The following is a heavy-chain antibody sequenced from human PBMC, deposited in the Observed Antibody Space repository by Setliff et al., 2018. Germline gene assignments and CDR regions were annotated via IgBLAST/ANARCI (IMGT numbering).Heavy chain of an antibody. CDR2: IQEDGGQE. CDR1: GFTFSSYW. J-gene: IGHJ4*02. CDR3: VTDPPFSGWSFDS. D-gene: IGHD6-19*01. V-gene: IGHV3-7*01. Sequence: GGSLRLSCAASGFTFSSYWMTWVRQAPGKGLEWVANIQEDGGQENYVDSVKGRFTISRDNSQNMMYLQMNSLRAEDTAMYYCVTDPPFSGWSFDSWGQGTLVTVSS.